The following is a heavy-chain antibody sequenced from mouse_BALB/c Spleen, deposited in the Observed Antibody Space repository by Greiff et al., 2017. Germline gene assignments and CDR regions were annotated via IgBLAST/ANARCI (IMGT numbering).Heavy chain of an antibody. V-gene: IGHV1-80*01. J-gene: IGHJ4*01. CDR1: GYAFSSYW. Sequence: QVQLQQSGAELVRPGSSVKISCKASGYAFSSYWMNWVKQRPGQGLEWIGQIYPGDGDTNYNGKFKGKATLTADKSSSTAYMQLSSLTSEDSAVYFCGRGGYGNYVGVDYWGQGTSVTVSS. CDR2: IYPGDGDT. D-gene: IGHD2-1*01. CDR3: GRGGYGNYVGVDY.